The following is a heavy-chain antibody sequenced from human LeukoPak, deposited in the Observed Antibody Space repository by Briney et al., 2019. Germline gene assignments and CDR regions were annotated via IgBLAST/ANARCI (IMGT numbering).Heavy chain of an antibody. CDR2: MNPNSGNT. D-gene: IGHD3-10*01. CDR3: AIGYGSGSYYGFDY. J-gene: IGHJ4*02. Sequence: ASVKVSCKASGYTFTSYDINWVRQATGQGREWMGWMNPNSGNTGYAQKFQGRVTMTRNTSISTAYMELSSLRSEDTAVYYCAIGYGSGSYYGFDYWGQGTLVTVSS. CDR1: GYTFTSYD. V-gene: IGHV1-8*01.